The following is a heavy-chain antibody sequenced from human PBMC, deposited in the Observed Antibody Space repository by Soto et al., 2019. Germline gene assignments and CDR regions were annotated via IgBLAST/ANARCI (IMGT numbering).Heavy chain of an antibody. J-gene: IGHJ1*01. CDR1: GGSISSGGYY. CDR3: AISSLTVRYFQH. Sequence: TLSLTCPVSGGSISSGGYYWSWIRQHPGKGLEWIGYIYYSGSTYYNPSLKSRVTISVDTSKNQFSLKLSSVTAADTAVYYCAISSLTVRYFQHWGQGTLVTVSS. D-gene: IGHD3-9*01. CDR2: IYYSGST. V-gene: IGHV4-31*03.